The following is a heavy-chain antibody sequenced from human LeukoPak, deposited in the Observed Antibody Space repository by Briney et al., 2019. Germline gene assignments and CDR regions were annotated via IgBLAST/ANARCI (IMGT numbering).Heavy chain of an antibody. J-gene: IGHJ5*02. CDR2: INHSGST. V-gene: IGHV4-34*01. D-gene: IGHD5-12*01. CDR1: GGSFSGYY. CDR3: ARGFLGYSGYDPRGWFDP. Sequence: SETLSLTCAVYGGSFSGYYWSWIRQPPGKGLEWIGEINHSGSTNYNPSLKSRVTISVDTSKNQFSLKLSSVTAADTAVYYCARGFLGYSGYDPRGWFDPWGQGTLVTVSS.